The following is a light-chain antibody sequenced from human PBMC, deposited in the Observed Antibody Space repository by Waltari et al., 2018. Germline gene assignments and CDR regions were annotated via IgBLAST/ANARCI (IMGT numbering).Light chain of an antibody. V-gene: IGKV3-11*01. CDR1: QSVNSY. CDR3: QHRIDWPWT. J-gene: IGKJ1*01. CDR2: DAS. Sequence: EIVLTQSPATLSLSPGERANLYCRASQSVNSYLVWYQQKPGQAPRLLIHDASNRATGIPARFSGSGSGTDFTLTISSLEPEDFAVYYCQHRIDWPWTFGQGTRVEIK.